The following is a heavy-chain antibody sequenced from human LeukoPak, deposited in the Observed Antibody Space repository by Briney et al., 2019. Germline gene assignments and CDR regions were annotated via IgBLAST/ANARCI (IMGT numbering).Heavy chain of an antibody. CDR2: IYYSGST. V-gene: IGHV4-59*08. J-gene: IGHJ5*02. CDR1: GGSISSYY. D-gene: IGHD6-13*01. Sequence: SETLSLTCTVSGGSISSYYWSWIRQPPGKGLEWIGYIYYSGSTNYNPSLKSRVTISVDTSKNQFSLKLSSVTAADTAVYYCARRGYSSSWANWFDPWSQGTLVTVSS. CDR3: ARRGYSSSWANWFDP.